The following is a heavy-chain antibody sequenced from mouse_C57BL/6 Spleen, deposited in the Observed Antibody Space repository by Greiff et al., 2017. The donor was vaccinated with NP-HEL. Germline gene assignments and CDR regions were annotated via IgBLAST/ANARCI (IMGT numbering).Heavy chain of an antibody. CDR3: ARHYYGSIYYFDY. J-gene: IGHJ2*01. D-gene: IGHD1-1*01. V-gene: IGHV1-55*01. Sequence: VQLQQPGAELVKPGASVKMSCKASGYTFTSYWITWVKQRPGQGLEWIGDIYPGSGSTNYNEKFKSKATLTVDTSSSTAYMQLSSLTSEDSAVYYCARHYYGSIYYFDYWGQGTTLTVSS. CDR1: GYTFTSYW. CDR2: IYPGSGST.